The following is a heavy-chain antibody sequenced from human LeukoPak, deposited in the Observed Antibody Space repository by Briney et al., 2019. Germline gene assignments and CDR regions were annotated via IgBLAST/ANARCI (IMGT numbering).Heavy chain of an antibody. CDR2: IYYSGST. CDR1: GGSISSSSYY. J-gene: IGHJ4*02. V-gene: IGHV4-39*07. CDR3: TRVGYGRSGYFLDF. Sequence: SETLSLTCTVSGGSISSSSYYWGGIRQPPGKGLEWIGSIYYSGSTYYNPSLKSRVTISVDTSKNQFSLKLSSVTASDTAVYYCTRVGYGRSGYFLDFWGQGTLVTVSS. D-gene: IGHD3-22*01.